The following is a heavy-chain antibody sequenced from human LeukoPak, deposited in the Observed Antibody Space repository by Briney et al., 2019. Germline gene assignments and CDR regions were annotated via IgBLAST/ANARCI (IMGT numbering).Heavy chain of an antibody. J-gene: IGHJ3*02. CDR2: ILSSGTT. D-gene: IGHD5-12*01. Sequence: SETLSLTCTVSGDSISSYWSWIRQPPGNGLEWIGCILSSGTTNYNPSLKSRVTMSVDTSKNQFSLKLSSVTAADTAVYYCARRGYDADAFDIWGQGTMVTVSS. V-gene: IGHV4-59*12. CDR3: ARRGYDADAFDI. CDR1: GDSISSY.